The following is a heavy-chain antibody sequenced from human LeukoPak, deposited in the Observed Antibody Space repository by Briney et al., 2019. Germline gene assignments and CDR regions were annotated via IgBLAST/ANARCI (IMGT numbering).Heavy chain of an antibody. V-gene: IGHV4-59*01. D-gene: IGHD2-15*01. J-gene: IGHJ4*02. CDR1: GGSISSYY. CDR3: ARSSIGIVSFDY. Sequence: SETLSLTCTVSGGSISSYYWSWIRQPPGKGLEWIGYIYYSGSTNYNPSLKSRVTISVDASKNQFSLELSSVTAADTAVYYCARSSIGIVSFDYWGQGTLVTVSS. CDR2: IYYSGST.